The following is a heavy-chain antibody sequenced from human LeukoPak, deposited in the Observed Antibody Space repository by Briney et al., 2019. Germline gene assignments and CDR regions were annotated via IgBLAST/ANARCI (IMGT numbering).Heavy chain of an antibody. D-gene: IGHD2-2*01. V-gene: IGHV3-74*01. CDR1: GFTFSNFW. CDR3: ARSVVPAGAWFDP. Sequence: PRGSLRLSCAASGFTFSNFWMYWVRQPPGKGLVWVSRISSDGSNTNYADSVKGRFTISRDNARNSLYLEMNSLRADDTAMYFCARSVVPAGAWFDPWGQGTLVIVS. CDR2: ISSDGSNT. J-gene: IGHJ5*02.